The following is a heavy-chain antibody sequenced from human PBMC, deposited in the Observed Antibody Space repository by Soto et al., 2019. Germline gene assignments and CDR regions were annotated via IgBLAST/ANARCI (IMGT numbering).Heavy chain of an antibody. CDR3: ARIPSKHTVATAYWYFDL. Sequence: QVTLKESGPVLVKPTETLTLTCTVSGFSLSNARMGVSWIRQPPGKALEWLAHIFSNDEKSYSTSLKSRLTITKDTSKSQVFLTMTNMDPVDTATYYCARIPSKHTVATAYWYFDLWGRGTLVTVSS. V-gene: IGHV2-26*01. J-gene: IGHJ2*01. CDR1: GFSLSNARMG. D-gene: IGHD4-17*01. CDR2: IFSNDEK.